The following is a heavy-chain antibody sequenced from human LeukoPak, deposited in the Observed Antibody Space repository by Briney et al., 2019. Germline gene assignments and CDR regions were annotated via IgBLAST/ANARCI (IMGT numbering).Heavy chain of an antibody. D-gene: IGHD3/OR15-3a*01. Sequence: PGGSLRLSCAASGFTFSSYAMSWVRQAPGKGLEWVSAISGSGGSTYYADSVKGRFTISRDNAKNSLYLQMNSLRAEDTAVYYCAREPRGLDAFDIWGQGTMVTVSS. CDR1: GFTFSSYA. CDR3: AREPRGLDAFDI. CDR2: ISGSGGST. J-gene: IGHJ3*02. V-gene: IGHV3-23*01.